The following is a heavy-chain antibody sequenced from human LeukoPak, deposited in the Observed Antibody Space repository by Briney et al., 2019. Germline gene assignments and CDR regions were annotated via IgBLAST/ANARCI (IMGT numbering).Heavy chain of an antibody. CDR3: ARVGIVATLDY. CDR2: ISSSSSTI. V-gene: IGHV3-48*02. D-gene: IGHD5-12*01. CDR1: GFTFSSYS. J-gene: IGHJ4*02. Sequence: GGSLRLSCAASGFTFSSYSMNWVRQAPGKGLEWVSYISSSSSTIYYADSVKGRFTISRDNAKNSLYLKMNSLRDEDTAVYYCARVGIVATLDYWGQGTLVTVSS.